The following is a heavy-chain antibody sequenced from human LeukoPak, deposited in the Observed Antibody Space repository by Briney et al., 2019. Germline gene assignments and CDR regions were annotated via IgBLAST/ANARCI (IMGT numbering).Heavy chain of an antibody. J-gene: IGHJ4*02. CDR2: ISSNGGST. CDR1: GFTFSSYA. V-gene: IGHV3-64*04. Sequence: PGGSLRLSCSASGFTFSSYAMHWVRQAPGKGLEYVSAISSNGGSTYYADSVKGRFTISRDNSKNTLYLQMNSLRAEDTAVYYCAKKDNDFWSGYSLPFDYWGQGTLVTVSS. D-gene: IGHD3-3*01. CDR3: AKKDNDFWSGYSLPFDY.